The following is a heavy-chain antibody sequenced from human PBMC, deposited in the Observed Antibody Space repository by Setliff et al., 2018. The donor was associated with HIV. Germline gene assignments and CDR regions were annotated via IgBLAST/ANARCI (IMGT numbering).Heavy chain of an antibody. CDR2: IYDGGTT. CDR1: GYSINNIHY. D-gene: IGHD3-10*02. CDR3: VRRDVSFLFGQFDS. V-gene: IGHV4-38-2*01. J-gene: IGHJ4*02. Sequence: KASETLSLTCDVSGYSINNIHYWGWIRQPPGKGLGCLGNIYDGGTTYHNPSLKGRVTISMDTSKAQFSLKLISVTAADTAVYYCVRRDVSFLFGQFDSWGQGILVTVSS.